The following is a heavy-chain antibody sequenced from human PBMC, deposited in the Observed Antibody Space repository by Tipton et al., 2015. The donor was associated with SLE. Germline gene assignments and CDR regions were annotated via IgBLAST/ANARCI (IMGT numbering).Heavy chain of an antibody. D-gene: IGHD2-2*01. Sequence: TLSLTCTVSGGSISRYYWGWIRQPAGKGLEWIGRIYTGGNTEYNPSLESRVTLSVDASKDQFSLRLTPVTAADTAVYYCVVCSPSSCSYFDYWGQGRLVTVSS. CDR2: IYTGGNT. CDR1: GGSISRYY. CDR3: VVCSPSSCSYFDY. J-gene: IGHJ4*02. V-gene: IGHV4-4*07.